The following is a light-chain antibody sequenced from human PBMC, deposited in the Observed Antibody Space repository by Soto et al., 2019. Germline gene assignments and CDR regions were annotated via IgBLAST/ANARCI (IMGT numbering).Light chain of an antibody. V-gene: IGKV1-6*01. CDR3: LQDYNYPRT. CDR1: QAIRND. Sequence: AIQMTQSPSSLSASVGDRVTITCRASQAIRNDLGWYQQKPGKAPKLLIYDASSLQSGVPSRFSGSGSGTDFTLTISSLQPEDFATYYCLQDYNYPRTFGQGTKVEIK. J-gene: IGKJ1*01. CDR2: DAS.